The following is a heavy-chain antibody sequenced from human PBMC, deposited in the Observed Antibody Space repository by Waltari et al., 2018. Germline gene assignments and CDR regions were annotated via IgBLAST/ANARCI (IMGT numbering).Heavy chain of an antibody. J-gene: IGHJ6*03. Sequence: QVRLRESGPGLVKSSETLTLTCEVSGDSISSGFYWAWIRQSPGKGPEWIGSVYQTGTSFYNPSLKDRVTMSVDTSKKLFSLSLSSMTAADTAVYYCARATCSHGGCSMYYFYYYMDVWGKGITVTVSS. CDR1: GDSISSGFY. CDR3: ARATCSHGGCSMYYFYYYMDV. CDR2: VYQTGTS. D-gene: IGHD1-26*01. V-gene: IGHV4-38-2*01.